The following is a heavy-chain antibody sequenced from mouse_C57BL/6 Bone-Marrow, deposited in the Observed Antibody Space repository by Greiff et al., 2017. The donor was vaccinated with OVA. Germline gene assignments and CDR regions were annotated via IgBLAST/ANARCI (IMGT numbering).Heavy chain of an antibody. Sequence: EVQRVESEGGLVQPGSSMKLSCTASGFTFSDYYMAWVRQVPEKGLEWVANINYDGSSTYYLDSLKSRFIISRDNAKNILYLQMSSLKSEDTATYYCARAGTPYAMDYWGQGTSVTVSS. CDR2: INYDGSST. D-gene: IGHD3-3*01. J-gene: IGHJ4*01. V-gene: IGHV5-16*01. CDR1: GFTFSDYY. CDR3: ARAGTPYAMDY.